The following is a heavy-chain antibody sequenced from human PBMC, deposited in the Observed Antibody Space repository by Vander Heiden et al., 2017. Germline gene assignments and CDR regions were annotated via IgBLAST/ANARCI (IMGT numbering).Heavy chain of an antibody. CDR1: GFTFSSYG. CDR2: ISYDGSNK. CDR3: AKDQGAWAYFDY. J-gene: IGHJ4*02. Sequence: QVQLVESGGGVVQPGRSLRLPCAASGFTFSSYGMHWVRQAPGKGLEWVAVISYDGSNKYYADSVKGRFTISRDNSKNTLYLQMNSLRAEDTAVYYCAKDQGAWAYFDYWGQGTLVTVSS. V-gene: IGHV3-30*18.